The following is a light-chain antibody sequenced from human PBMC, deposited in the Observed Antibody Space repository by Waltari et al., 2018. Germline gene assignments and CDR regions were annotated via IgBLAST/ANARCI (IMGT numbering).Light chain of an antibody. CDR2: YDS. J-gene: IGLJ2*01. V-gene: IGLV3-21*04. CDR3: QVWDSSSDHVV. CDR1: NIGSKS. Sequence: SYVLTQPPSESVAPGKTARITCGGKNIGSKSVHRYQQKPGQAPGLVIYYDSDRPSGIPGRCSGTKSGNTATLTISRAEAGDEADYYCQVWDSSSDHVVFGGGTKLTVL.